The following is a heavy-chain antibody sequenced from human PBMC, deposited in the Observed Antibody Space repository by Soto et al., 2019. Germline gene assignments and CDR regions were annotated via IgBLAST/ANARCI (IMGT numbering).Heavy chain of an antibody. J-gene: IGHJ4*02. CDR2: IIPILGIA. Sequence: QVQLVQSGAEVKKPGSSVKVSCKASGGTFSSYTISWVRQAPGQGLEWMGRIIPILGIANYAQKFQGRVTITADTATSTADMELSSLRSEDTDVYYCARDGDPGYWGQGTLVTVSS. CDR1: GGTFSSYT. V-gene: IGHV1-69*08. CDR3: ARDGDPGY. D-gene: IGHD3-3*01.